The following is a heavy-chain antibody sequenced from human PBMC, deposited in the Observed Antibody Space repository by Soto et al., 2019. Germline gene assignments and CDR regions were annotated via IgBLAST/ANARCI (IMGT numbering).Heavy chain of an antibody. CDR2: IYYSGST. J-gene: IGHJ4*02. D-gene: IGHD4-17*01. V-gene: IGHV4-31*02. CDR3: ARAGNSYGDFDY. Sequence: DLEWIGYIYYSGSTYYNPSLKSRVTISVDTSKNQFSLKLSSVTAADTAVYYCARAGNSYGDFDYWGQGTLVTVSS.